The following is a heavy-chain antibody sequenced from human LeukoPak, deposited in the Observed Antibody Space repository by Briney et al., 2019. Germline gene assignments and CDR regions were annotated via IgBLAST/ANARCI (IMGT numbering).Heavy chain of an antibody. V-gene: IGHV5-51*04. J-gene: IGHJ5*02. CDR1: GYSFTSYW. Sequence: GESLKISCKGSGYSFTSYWIGWVRQMPGKGLEWMGIIYPGDSDPGYSPSFQGQVTFSAHKPISTPYLQWSSLKASDTAMYYCARAGDIVATSARGNWFDPWGQGTLVTVSS. CDR2: IYPGDSDP. D-gene: IGHD5-12*01. CDR3: ARAGDIVATSARGNWFDP.